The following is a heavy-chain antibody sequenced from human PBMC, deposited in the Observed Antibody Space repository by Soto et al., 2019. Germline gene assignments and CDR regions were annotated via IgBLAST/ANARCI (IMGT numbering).Heavy chain of an antibody. Sequence: SETLSLTCTVSGASISSTGDWWGWVRQPPGKGLEWIGSIYRSGATYYNPSLDSRVTISVDTSKNEFSLKVTSVTASDTAVYYCTRLAGSSFFTYWGQGALVTVSS. V-gene: IGHV4-39*01. CDR2: IYRSGAT. CDR1: GASISSTGDW. D-gene: IGHD6-6*01. CDR3: TRLAGSSFFTY. J-gene: IGHJ4*02.